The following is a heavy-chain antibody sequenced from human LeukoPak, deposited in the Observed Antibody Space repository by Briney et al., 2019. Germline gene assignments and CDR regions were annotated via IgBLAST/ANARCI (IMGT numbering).Heavy chain of an antibody. CDR2: IHISGTT. CDR1: GDSISSYY. CDR3: ARGYFDTSGYSNPFDH. V-gene: IGHV4-4*08. D-gene: IGHD3-22*01. J-gene: IGHJ4*02. Sequence: PSETLSLTCTVSGDSISSYYWSWMRQTPVEGLEWIGCIHISGTTIYNPSLKSRVTVSVDTSKNQFSLKLSSVTAADTAVYYCARGYFDTSGYSNPFDHWGQGTLVTVSS.